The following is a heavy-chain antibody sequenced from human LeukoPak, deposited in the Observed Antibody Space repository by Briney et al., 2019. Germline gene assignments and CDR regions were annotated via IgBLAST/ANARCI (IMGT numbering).Heavy chain of an antibody. CDR1: GYTFTGYY. J-gene: IGHJ4*02. CDR2: INPNSGGT. Sequence: GASVKVSCKASGYTFTGYYMHWVRQAPGQGLEWMGWINPNSGGTNYAQKFQGRVTMTRDTSISTAHMELSRLRSDDTAVYYCASGGNYDILTGYYLLDYWGQGTLVTVSS. V-gene: IGHV1-2*02. D-gene: IGHD3-9*01. CDR3: ASGGNYDILTGYYLLDY.